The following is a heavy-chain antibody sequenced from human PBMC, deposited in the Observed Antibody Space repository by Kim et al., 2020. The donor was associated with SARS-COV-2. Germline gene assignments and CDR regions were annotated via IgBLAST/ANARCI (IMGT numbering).Heavy chain of an antibody. CDR2: IDPSDSYT. CDR3: AILYSSSWLRPTGSY. J-gene: IGHJ4*02. Sequence: GESLKISCKGSGYSFTSYWISWVRQMPGKGLEWMGRIDPSDSYTNYSPSFQGHVTISADKSISTAYLQWSSLKASDTAMYYCAILYSSSWLRPTGSYWGQGTLVTVSS. CDR1: GYSFTSYW. V-gene: IGHV5-10-1*01. D-gene: IGHD6-13*01.